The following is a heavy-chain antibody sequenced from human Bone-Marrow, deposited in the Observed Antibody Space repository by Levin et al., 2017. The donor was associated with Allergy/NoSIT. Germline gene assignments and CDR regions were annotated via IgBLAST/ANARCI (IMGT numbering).Heavy chain of an antibody. Sequence: SVKVSCKVSGGTFGTYAFTWVRQAPGQGLEWVGGIIPMFRTTDYAQKFQGRVTIVADESTSTAYMELSSLTSEDTAVYYCARVGVDIVVVPAAQYYYFYHMDVWGKGTTVTVSS. D-gene: IGHD2-2*01. J-gene: IGHJ6*03. CDR2: IIPMFRTT. V-gene: IGHV1-69*13. CDR1: GGTFGTYA. CDR3: ARVGVDIVVVPAAQYYYFYHMDV.